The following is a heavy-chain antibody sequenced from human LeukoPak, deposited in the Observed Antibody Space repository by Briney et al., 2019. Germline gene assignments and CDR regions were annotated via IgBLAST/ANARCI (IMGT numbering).Heavy chain of an antibody. D-gene: IGHD2-21*01. J-gene: IGHJ4*02. CDR1: GVSMSAYQ. V-gene: IGHV4-4*09. CDR2: IDTKGET. Sequence: SETLSLTCTVSGVSMSAYQWSWVRQSPEKGLEWIGCIDTKGETSYNPSLKSRVTTSVDTSRSQFSLRLTSVTAADTAVYYCATSNDAKIAPFDHWGQGAPVTVSS. CDR3: ATSNDAKIAPFDH.